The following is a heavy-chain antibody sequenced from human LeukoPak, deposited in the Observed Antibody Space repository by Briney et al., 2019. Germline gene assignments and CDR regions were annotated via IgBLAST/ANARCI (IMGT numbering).Heavy chain of an antibody. V-gene: IGHV4-34*01. J-gene: IGHJ4*02. CDR1: GGSFSGYY. CDR2: INHSGST. D-gene: IGHD2/OR15-2a*01. Sequence: SETLSLTCAVYGGSFSGYYWRWIRQPPGKGREWIGEINHSGSTYYNPPLKSRVTISVDTSKNQFSLKLISVTAADTAVYYCARNFQYFDLPDYWGQGTLVTVSS. CDR3: ARNFQYFDLPDY.